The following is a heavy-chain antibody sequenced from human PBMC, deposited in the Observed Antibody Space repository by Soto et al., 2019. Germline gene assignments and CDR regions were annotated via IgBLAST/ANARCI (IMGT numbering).Heavy chain of an antibody. CDR3: ARSATTVTTQRPFDY. J-gene: IGHJ4*02. D-gene: IGHD4-17*01. Sequence: QLQLQESGPGLVKPSETLSLTCTVSGGSISSSSYYWGWIRQPPGKGLEWIGSIYYSGSTYYNPSLKSRVTIPVDTSKNQFSLKLSSVTAADTAVYYCARSATTVTTQRPFDYWGQGTLVTVSS. CDR1: GGSISSSSYY. CDR2: IYYSGST. V-gene: IGHV4-39*01.